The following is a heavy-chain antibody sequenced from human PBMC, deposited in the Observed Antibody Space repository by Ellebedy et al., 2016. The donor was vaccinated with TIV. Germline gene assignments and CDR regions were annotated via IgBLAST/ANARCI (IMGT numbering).Heavy chain of an antibody. J-gene: IGHJ6*03. CDR3: ARGSIAARTIGYYYYYMDV. D-gene: IGHD6-6*01. CDR2: INHSGST. CDR1: GGSFSGYY. Sequence: SETLSLXCAVYGGSFSGYYWSWIRQPPGKGLEWIGEINHSGSTNYNPSLKSRVTISVDTSKNQFSLKLSSVTAADTAVYYCARGSIAARTIGYYYYYMDVWGKGTTVTVSS. V-gene: IGHV4-34*01.